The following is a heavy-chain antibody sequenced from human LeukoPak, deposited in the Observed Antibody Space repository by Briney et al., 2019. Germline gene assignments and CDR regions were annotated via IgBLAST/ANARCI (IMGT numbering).Heavy chain of an antibody. CDR2: INPSAGST. Sequence: ASVKVSCKASGYTFTTYYIHWVRQAPGQGLEWMGIINPSAGSTNYAQKFQGRVTMTRDTSTSTLYMELSSLRSGDTAVYYCARDRGGWYFDYWGQGTLVTVSS. V-gene: IGHV1-46*01. CDR3: ARDRGGWYFDY. J-gene: IGHJ4*02. D-gene: IGHD6-19*01. CDR1: GYTFTTYY.